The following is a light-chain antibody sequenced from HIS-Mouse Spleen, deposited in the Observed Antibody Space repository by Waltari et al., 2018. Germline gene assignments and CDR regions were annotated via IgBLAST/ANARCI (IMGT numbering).Light chain of an antibody. Sequence: SYELTQPPSLSASPGQTARLTCAGDALPKKYAYWYQQKSGQAPVLVIYEDSKRPSGIPERFSGSSSGTMATLTISGAQVEDEADYYCYSTDSSGNHRVFGGGTKLTVL. CDR2: EDS. J-gene: IGLJ2*01. CDR3: YSTDSSGNHRV. CDR1: ALPKKY. V-gene: IGLV3-10*01.